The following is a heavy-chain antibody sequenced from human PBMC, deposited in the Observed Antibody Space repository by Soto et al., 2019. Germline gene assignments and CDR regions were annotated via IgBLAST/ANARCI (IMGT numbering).Heavy chain of an antibody. V-gene: IGHV4-59*01. D-gene: IGHD3-10*01. J-gene: IGHJ5*02. CDR1: GDSISNYY. CDR3: ATRLGDSGKFDP. CDR2: IYYSGKT. Sequence: SETLSLTCTVSGDSISNYYWSWIRQPPGKGLEWIGYIYYSGKTNYNPSLKSRDNISEDTSKSQFSLTLSSVNAADTAVYYCATRLGDSGKFDPWGQGTLVTVSS.